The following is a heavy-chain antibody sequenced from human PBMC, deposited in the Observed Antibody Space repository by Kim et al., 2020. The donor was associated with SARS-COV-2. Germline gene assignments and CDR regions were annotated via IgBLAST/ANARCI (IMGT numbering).Heavy chain of an antibody. CDR1: GFTFSDYY. J-gene: IGHJ6*03. CDR2: ISSSGSTI. V-gene: IGHV3-11*01. Sequence: GGSLRLSCAASGFTFSDYYMSWIRQAPGKGLEWVSYISSSGSTIYYADSVKGRFTISRDNAKNSLYLPMNSLRAEDTAVYYCARRSGYSSSWYGYYYMDVWGKGTTVTVSS. CDR3: ARRSGYSSSWYGYYYMDV. D-gene: IGHD6-13*01.